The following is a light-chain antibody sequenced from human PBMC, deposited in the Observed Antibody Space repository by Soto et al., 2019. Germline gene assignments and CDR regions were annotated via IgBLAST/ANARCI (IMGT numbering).Light chain of an antibody. CDR3: QQYDEITST. CDR2: DXS. Sequence: EIDMTQSPASLSASVGDRVTLTXQASQEITPYLNWYQQKQGXAPRXXXYDXSSFAKGFPSSLSGSGSGTDFTCTISSLQPDDGATYYCQQYDEITSTFGQGTRLEIK. J-gene: IGKJ5*01. CDR1: QEITPY. V-gene: IGKV1-33*01.